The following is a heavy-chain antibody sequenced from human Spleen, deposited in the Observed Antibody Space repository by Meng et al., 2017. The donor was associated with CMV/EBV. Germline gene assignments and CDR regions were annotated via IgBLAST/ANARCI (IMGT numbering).Heavy chain of an antibody. CDR2: IISIFGTP. CDR1: GGTFSNYG. D-gene: IGHD2-21*01. V-gene: IGHV1-69*05. Sequence: SVKVSCKESGGTFSNYGISWVRQAPGQGLEWMGGIISIFGTPNYAQRFQGRLRITTDESTSTTFMELTSLRSEDTAVYYCARRLEAGYSSGGDAFDLWGQGTKVTVSS. J-gene: IGHJ3*01. CDR3: ARRLEAGYSSGGDAFDL.